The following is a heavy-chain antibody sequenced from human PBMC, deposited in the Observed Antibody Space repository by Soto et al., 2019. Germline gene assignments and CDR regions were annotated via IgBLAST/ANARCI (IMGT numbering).Heavy chain of an antibody. Sequence: EVQLLGSGGGLIQPGGSLRLSCAASGFTFSSYGMSWVRQAPGKGLEWVSTITCSGGSTYYAGSVKGRFTISRDNSKNTLYLQMNSLRAEDTAVYYCAKANPYSSTWDYWGQGTLVTVSS. CDR2: ITCSGGST. D-gene: IGHD6-13*01. CDR3: AKANPYSSTWDY. CDR1: GFTFSSYG. J-gene: IGHJ4*02. V-gene: IGHV3-23*01.